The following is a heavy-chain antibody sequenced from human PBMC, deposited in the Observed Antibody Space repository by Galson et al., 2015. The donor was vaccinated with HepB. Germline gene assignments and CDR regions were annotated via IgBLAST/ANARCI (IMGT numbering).Heavy chain of an antibody. J-gene: IGHJ5*02. D-gene: IGHD5-18*01. V-gene: IGHV1-2*04. CDR3: AREGYTYGGDYWGNWFDP. Sequence: SVKVSCKASGHTFTGYYMRWVRQAPGQGLEWMGWINPNSGGTNYAQKFQGWVTMTRDTSISTAYMELSRLRSDDTAVYYCAREGYTYGGDYWGNWFDPWGQGTLVTVSS. CDR2: INPNSGGT. CDR1: GHTFTGYY.